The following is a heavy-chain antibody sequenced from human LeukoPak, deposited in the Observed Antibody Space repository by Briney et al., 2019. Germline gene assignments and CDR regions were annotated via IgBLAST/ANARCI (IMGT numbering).Heavy chain of an antibody. CDR2: IIPIFGTA. D-gene: IGHD3-10*01. V-gene: IGHV1-69*05. CDR1: GGTFSTYA. Sequence: SVKVSCKASGGTFSTYAIDWVRQAPGQGLEWMGNIIPIFGTANYAQKFQGRVTITTDESTSTAYMELSSLRSEDTAVYYCARVPYYFGSGRDDEFDSWGQGTLVTVSS. J-gene: IGHJ4*02. CDR3: ARVPYYFGSGRDDEFDS.